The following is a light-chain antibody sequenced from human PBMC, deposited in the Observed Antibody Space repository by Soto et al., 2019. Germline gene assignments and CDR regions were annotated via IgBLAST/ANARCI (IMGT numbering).Light chain of an antibody. V-gene: IGLV1-44*01. Sequence: QSVLTQPPSASGTPGQRVTISCSGSSSNIGSKTVNWYQQLPGTAPKLLIYNNNQRPSGVPDRFSGSKSGTSASLAISGLRPEDEADYYCAAWDDSLRGYVFGTGTKLTVL. J-gene: IGLJ1*01. CDR2: NNN. CDR3: AAWDDSLRGYV. CDR1: SSNIGSKT.